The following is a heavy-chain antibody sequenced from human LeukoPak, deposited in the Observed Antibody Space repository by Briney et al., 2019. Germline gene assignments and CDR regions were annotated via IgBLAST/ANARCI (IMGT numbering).Heavy chain of an antibody. CDR2: ISWNSGSI. CDR1: GFTFDDYA. Sequence: GRSLRLSCAASGFTFDDYAMHWVRQAPGKGLEWVSGISWNSGSIGYADSVKGRFTISRDNAKNSLYLQMNSLRAEDTALYYCAKASLGLGNAFDIWGQGTMVTVSS. D-gene: IGHD7-27*01. V-gene: IGHV3-9*01. J-gene: IGHJ3*02. CDR3: AKASLGLGNAFDI.